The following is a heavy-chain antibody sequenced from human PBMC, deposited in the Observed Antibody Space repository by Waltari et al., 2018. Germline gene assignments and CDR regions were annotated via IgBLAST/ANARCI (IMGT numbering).Heavy chain of an antibody. V-gene: IGHV3-30*01. J-gene: IGHJ4*02. D-gene: IGHD6-13*01. CDR3: ARVGSTRPAAPKYFDY. CDR2: VSSDGSDN. Sequence: QVQLVESGGGVVQPGRSLRLSCAASGFTFSSYAMHWVRQAPGKGLELLAVVSSDGSDNYYADSVNGRFTISRDNSKNTLYLLMNSLRAEDTAVYYCARVGSTRPAAPKYFDYWGQGTLVTVSS. CDR1: GFTFSSYA.